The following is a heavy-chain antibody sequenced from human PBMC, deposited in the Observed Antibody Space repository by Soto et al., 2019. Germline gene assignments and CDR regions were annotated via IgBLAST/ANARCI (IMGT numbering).Heavy chain of an antibody. Sequence: QVQLVQSGAEVKKPGASVKVSCKASGYTFTSYYMHWVRQAPGQGLEWMGIINPSGGSTSYAQKFQGRVTMTRDTSTSTVYMELSSLRSEDTAVYYCARAGCVVEQWLSRGWFDPWGQGTLVTVSS. J-gene: IGHJ5*02. CDR3: ARAGCVVEQWLSRGWFDP. CDR1: GYTFTSYY. V-gene: IGHV1-46*01. CDR2: INPSGGST. D-gene: IGHD6-19*01.